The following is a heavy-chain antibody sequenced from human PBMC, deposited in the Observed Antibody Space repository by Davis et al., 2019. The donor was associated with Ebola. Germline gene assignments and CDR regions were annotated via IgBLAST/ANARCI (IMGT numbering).Heavy chain of an antibody. D-gene: IGHD6-19*01. CDR2: IYPGDSDT. Sequence: GESLKTPCQGPGYSFTSYWIGRVRQMPGKGLEWMGIIYPGDSDTRYSPSFQGQVTISADKSISTAYLQWSSLKASDTAMYYCARKRSWYYYGMDVWGQGTTVTVSS. V-gene: IGHV5-51*01. CDR1: GYSFTSYW. J-gene: IGHJ6*01. CDR3: ARKRSWYYYGMDV.